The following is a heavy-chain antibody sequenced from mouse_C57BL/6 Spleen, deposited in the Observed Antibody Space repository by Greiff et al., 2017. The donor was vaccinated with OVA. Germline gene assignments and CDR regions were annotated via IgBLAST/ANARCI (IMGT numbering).Heavy chain of an antibody. Sequence: QVQLKQSGAELVKPGASVKISCKASGYAFSSYWMNWVKKRPGKGLEWIGQIYPGDGDTNYNGKFKGKATLTADKSSSTAYMQLSSLTSEDSAVYFCARDDYTDYWGQGTTLTVSS. V-gene: IGHV1-80*01. D-gene: IGHD2-4*01. CDR1: GYAFSSYW. CDR3: ARDDYTDY. CDR2: IYPGDGDT. J-gene: IGHJ2*01.